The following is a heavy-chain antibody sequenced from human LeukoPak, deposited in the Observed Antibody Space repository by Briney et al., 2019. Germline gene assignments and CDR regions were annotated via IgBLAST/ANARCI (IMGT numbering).Heavy chain of an antibody. CDR3: ARFTIFGVVTSWFDP. Sequence: ASVKVSCKASGYTFTSYGISWVRQAPGQGLEWMGWISAYNGNTNYAQKLQGRVTMTTDTSTSTAYMELRSLGSDDTAVYYCARFTIFGVVTSWFDPWGQGTLVTVSS. J-gene: IGHJ5*02. CDR1: GYTFTSYG. CDR2: ISAYNGNT. V-gene: IGHV1-18*01. D-gene: IGHD3-3*01.